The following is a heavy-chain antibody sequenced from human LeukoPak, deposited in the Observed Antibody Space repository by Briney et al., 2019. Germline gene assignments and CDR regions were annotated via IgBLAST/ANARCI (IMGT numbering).Heavy chain of an antibody. D-gene: IGHD3-10*01. J-gene: IGHJ4*02. CDR1: GFTFSSYA. Sequence: GGSLRLSCAASGFTFSSYAMSWVRQAPGKGLEWVSAISGSGGSTYYADSVKGRFTISRDNSKNTLYLQMNSLRAEDTAVYYCAKAPTSLWFGEYPPFDYWGQGTLVTVSS. V-gene: IGHV3-23*01. CDR2: ISGSGGST. CDR3: AKAPTSLWFGEYPPFDY.